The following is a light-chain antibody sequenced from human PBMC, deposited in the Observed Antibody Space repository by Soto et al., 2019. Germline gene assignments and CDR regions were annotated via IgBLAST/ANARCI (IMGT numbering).Light chain of an antibody. J-gene: IGKJ5*01. CDR1: QSITIY. V-gene: IGKV1-39*01. CDR2: DGY. CDR3: KQANSFPIT. Sequence: IQMTQAPSSLSASVGDRVTITCRASQSITIYINWYQQKAGKSHKLLIYDGYSLESGVQSRFSGSGSGTDFTLTIRSLQPEDFATYYCKQANSFPITFGQGTRLEI.